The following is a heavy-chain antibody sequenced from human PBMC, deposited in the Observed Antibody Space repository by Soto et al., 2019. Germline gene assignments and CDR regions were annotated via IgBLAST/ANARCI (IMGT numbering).Heavy chain of an antibody. CDR3: VRDPEGGHAFDI. J-gene: IGHJ3*02. Sequence: EVQLVESGGGLVQPGGSLRLSCPASGFTFSSSSMNWVRQAPGKGLEWVSYISSRSSPIYYADSVKGRFTISRDNAKNSLYLQMDSLRADDTAVYYCVRDPEGGHAFDIWGQGTMVTVSS. CDR1: GFTFSSSS. D-gene: IGHD1-26*01. V-gene: IGHV3-48*01. CDR2: ISSRSSPI.